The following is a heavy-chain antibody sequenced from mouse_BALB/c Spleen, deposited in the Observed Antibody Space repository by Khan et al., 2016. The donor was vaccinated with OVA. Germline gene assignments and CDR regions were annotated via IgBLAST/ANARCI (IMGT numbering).Heavy chain of an antibody. CDR2: IYPGSDNT. CDR1: GYTFTDYY. Sequence: QVQLKEPGAQLARPGASVRLSCKASGYTFTDYYINWMRQRTGEGLEWIGEIYPGSDNTYYNEKFKDRATLTADKSSSTAYMHLSSLTSEDSAVYFCAREWAAWFPYWGQGTLVTVSA. V-gene: IGHV1-77*01. CDR3: AREWAAWFPY. J-gene: IGHJ3*01.